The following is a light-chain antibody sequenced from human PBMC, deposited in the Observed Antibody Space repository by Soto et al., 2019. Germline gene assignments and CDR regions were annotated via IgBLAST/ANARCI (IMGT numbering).Light chain of an antibody. V-gene: IGLV1-51*01. J-gene: IGLJ1*01. CDR3: VQWDSRXSAYV. CDR1: SSNIGGNS. CDR2: DDN. Sequence: QSVLGHPPSVSAAPGQKVTISCSGSSSNIGGNSVSWYQQLPVTAPKLLIYDDNKRPSGIPYRFSGSKSGTSATLGITGFQTGDEADSYCVQWDSRXSAYVFGTGTK.